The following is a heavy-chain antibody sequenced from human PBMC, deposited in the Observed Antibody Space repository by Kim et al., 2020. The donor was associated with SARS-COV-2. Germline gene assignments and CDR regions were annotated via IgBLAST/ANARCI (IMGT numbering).Heavy chain of an antibody. CDR3: ARVGSGSYYYYFDY. D-gene: IGHD3-10*01. Sequence: AESVEARSTISGANAKNSLYLQMNSLRAEDTALYYCARVGSGSYYYYFDYWGQGTLVTVSS. V-gene: IGHV3-20*03. J-gene: IGHJ4*02.